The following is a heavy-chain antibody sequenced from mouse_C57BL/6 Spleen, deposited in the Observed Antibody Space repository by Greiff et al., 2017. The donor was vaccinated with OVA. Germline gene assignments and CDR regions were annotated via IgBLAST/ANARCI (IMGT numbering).Heavy chain of an antibody. J-gene: IGHJ2*01. Sequence: QVQLQQSGAELVRPGTSVKVSCKASGYAFTNYLIEWVKQRPGQGLEWIGVINPGSGGTNYNEKFKGKATLTADKSSSTAYMQLSSLTSEDSAVCFCARGGGDGYYFGYWGQGTTLTGSS. D-gene: IGHD2-3*01. V-gene: IGHV1-54*01. CDR1: GYAFTNYL. CDR3: ARGGGDGYYFGY. CDR2: INPGSGGT.